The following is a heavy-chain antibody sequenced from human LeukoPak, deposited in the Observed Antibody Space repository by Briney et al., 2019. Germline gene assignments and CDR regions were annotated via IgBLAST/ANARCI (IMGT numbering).Heavy chain of an antibody. CDR1: GFTFSSYW. CDR2: IKTDGSLT. Sequence: GGSLRLSCVASGFTFSSYWMTWVRQAPGKGLEWVANIKTDGSLTYYVDSVKGRFTISRDNAKNSLYLQMNSLRAEDTAVYYCARDTYYYDSSGYMGMDVWGKGTTVTISS. CDR3: ARDTYYYDSSGYMGMDV. D-gene: IGHD3-22*01. V-gene: IGHV3-7*01. J-gene: IGHJ6*03.